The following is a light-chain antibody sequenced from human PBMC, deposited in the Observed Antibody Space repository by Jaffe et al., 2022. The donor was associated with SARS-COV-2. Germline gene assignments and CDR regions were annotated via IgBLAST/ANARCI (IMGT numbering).Light chain of an antibody. Sequence: EIVLTQSPGTLSLSPGERATLSCRASQSVSSSYLAWYQQKPGQAPRLLIYGASNRATGIPDRFSGSGSGADFTLTISRLEPEDLAVYYCQQYGSSPQTFGQGTKVDFK. CDR1: QSVSSSY. CDR2: GAS. J-gene: IGKJ1*01. V-gene: IGKV3-20*01. CDR3: QQYGSSPQT.